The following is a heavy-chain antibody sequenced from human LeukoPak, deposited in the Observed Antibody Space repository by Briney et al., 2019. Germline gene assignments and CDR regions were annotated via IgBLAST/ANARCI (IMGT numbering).Heavy chain of an antibody. CDR2: IYYSGST. CDR1: GGSISSYY. CDR3: ARPYSSGWRGAFDI. D-gene: IGHD6-19*01. J-gene: IGHJ3*02. V-gene: IGHV4-59*08. Sequence: PSETLSLTCTVSGGSISSYYWSWIRQPPGKGLEWIGYIYYSGSTNYNPSLKSRVTISVDTSKNQFSLKLSSVTAADTAIYYCARPYSSGWRGAFDIWGQETMVTVSS.